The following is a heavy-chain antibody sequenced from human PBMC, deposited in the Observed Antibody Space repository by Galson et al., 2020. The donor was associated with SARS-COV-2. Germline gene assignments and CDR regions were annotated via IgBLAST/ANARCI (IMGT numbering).Heavy chain of an antibody. CDR1: GFTFSSYG. CDR2: IWYDGSNK. CDR3: AGDSTYYYDSSGRKDYYYYGMDV. Sequence: GGSMRLSCAASGFTFSSYGMHWVRQAPGKGLEWVAVIWYDGSNKYYADSVKGRFTISRDTSKNTLYLQMNSLRAEDTAVYYCAGDSTYYYDSSGRKDYYYYGMDVWGQGTTVTVSS. V-gene: IGHV3-33*01. J-gene: IGHJ6*02. D-gene: IGHD3-22*01.